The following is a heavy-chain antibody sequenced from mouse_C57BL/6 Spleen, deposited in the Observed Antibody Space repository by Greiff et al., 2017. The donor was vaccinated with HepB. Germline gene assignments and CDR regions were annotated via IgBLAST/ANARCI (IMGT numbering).Heavy chain of an antibody. Sequence: QVHVKQPGAELVKPGASVKMSCKASGYTFTSYWITWVKQRPGQGLEWIGDIYPGSGSTNYNEKFKSKATLTVDTSSSTAYMQLSSLTSEDSAVYYCARDGYYVGPYAMDYWGQGTSVTVSS. J-gene: IGHJ4*01. CDR1: GYTFTSYW. D-gene: IGHD2-3*01. CDR2: IYPGSGST. V-gene: IGHV1-55*01. CDR3: ARDGYYVGPYAMDY.